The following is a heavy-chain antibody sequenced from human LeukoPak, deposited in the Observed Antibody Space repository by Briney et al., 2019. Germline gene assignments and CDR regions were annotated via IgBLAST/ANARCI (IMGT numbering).Heavy chain of an antibody. CDR3: ARTHEYFDY. V-gene: IGHV4-59*01. Sequence: ASETLSLTCTVSGGSISSYYLSWIRQPPGKGLEWIGYIYYSGSTNYNPSLKSRVTISVDTSKNQFSLKLSSVTAADTAVCYCARTHEYFDYWGQGTLVTVSS. J-gene: IGHJ4*02. CDR2: IYYSGST. CDR1: GGSISSYY.